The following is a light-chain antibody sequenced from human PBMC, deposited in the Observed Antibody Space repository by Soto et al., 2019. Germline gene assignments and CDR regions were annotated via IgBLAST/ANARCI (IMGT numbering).Light chain of an antibody. V-gene: IGKV3-20*01. CDR2: AAS. Sequence: EIVLTQSPGTLSLSPGERAILSCRASQSVSSYLACYQQKPGQAPRLLIHAASRRATGIADRFSGSGSGTDFTLTISRLEPEDFAVYYCQQYGNSPPFTFGPGTKVDFK. CDR1: QSVSSY. J-gene: IGKJ3*01. CDR3: QQYGNSPPFT.